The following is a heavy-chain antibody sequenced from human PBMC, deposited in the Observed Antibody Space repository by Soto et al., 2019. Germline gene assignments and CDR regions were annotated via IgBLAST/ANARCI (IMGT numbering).Heavy chain of an antibody. CDR3: ARDPPIARPRKGEQGLDDFAY. CDR2: RKQEGSEK. J-gene: IGHJ4*02. V-gene: IGHV3-7*03. Sequence: GWSLRLSCAASGLTFSSVWMSWVRQAPGKGLEWVANRKQEGSEKCYVDSVKGRFTISRDNANNSLYPQMNSQRAEDTALYYCARDPPIARPRKGEQGLDDFAYWGQGTLVPVSS. CDR1: GLTFSSVW. D-gene: IGHD6-19*01.